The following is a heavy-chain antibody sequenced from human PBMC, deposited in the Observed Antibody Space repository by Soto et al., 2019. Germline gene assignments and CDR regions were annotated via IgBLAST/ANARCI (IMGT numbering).Heavy chain of an antibody. J-gene: IGHJ3*02. Sequence: PGGSLRRSCAASGFTFSSYSMNWVRQAPGKGLEWVSSISSSSSYIYYADSVKGRFTISRDNAKNSLYLQMNSLRAEDTAVYYCASSPGFVDYAFDIWGQGTMVTVSS. V-gene: IGHV3-21*01. CDR1: GFTFSSYS. CDR3: ASSPGFVDYAFDI. D-gene: IGHD5-12*01. CDR2: ISSSSSYI.